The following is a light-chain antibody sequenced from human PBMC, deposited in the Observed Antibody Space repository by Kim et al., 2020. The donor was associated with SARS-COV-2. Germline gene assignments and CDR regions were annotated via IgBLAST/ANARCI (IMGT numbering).Light chain of an antibody. Sequence: DIVMTQSPDSLAVSLGERATINCKSSQRVSYSSNSKNYLAWYQQKPGQPPKLLIYWASTRDSGIPDRFSGSGSGTDFTLTISGLQAEDVAVYFCHQYYSLPWTFGQGTKVDIK. CDR1: QRVSYSSNSKNY. CDR3: HQYYSLPWT. CDR2: WAS. V-gene: IGKV4-1*01. J-gene: IGKJ1*01.